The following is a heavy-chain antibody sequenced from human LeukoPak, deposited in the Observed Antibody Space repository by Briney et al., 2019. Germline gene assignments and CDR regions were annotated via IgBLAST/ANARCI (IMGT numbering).Heavy chain of an antibody. CDR3: AKDRQVGLDAFDI. Sequence: GGSLRLSCAASGFTFSSHAMSWVRQAPGKGLEWVSGISGSGGSTYYADSVKGRFTISRDNSKNTLYVQMNSLRIEDTAVYYCAKDRQVGLDAFDIWGQGTMVTVSS. J-gene: IGHJ3*02. V-gene: IGHV3-23*01. CDR2: ISGSGGST. D-gene: IGHD1-26*01. CDR1: GFTFSSHA.